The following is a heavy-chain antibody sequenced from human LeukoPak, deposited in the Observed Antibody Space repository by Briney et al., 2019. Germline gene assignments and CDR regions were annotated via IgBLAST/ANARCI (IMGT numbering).Heavy chain of an antibody. V-gene: IGHV3-33*01. J-gene: IGHJ4*02. CDR1: GFTFSSYG. CDR2: IWYDGSNK. D-gene: IGHD6-13*01. CDR3: ARGGIAAAPYYFDY. Sequence: PGGSLRLSCAASGFTFSSYGMHWVRQAPGKGLEWVAVIWYDGSNKYYADSVKGRFTISRDNSKNTLYLQMNSLRAEDTAVYYCARGGIAAAPYYFDYWGQGTLVTVSS.